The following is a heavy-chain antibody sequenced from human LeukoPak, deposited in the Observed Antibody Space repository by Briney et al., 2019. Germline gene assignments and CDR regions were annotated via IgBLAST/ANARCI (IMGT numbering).Heavy chain of an antibody. J-gene: IGHJ3*02. CDR1: GFTFSSYS. CDR2: ISGSGDNT. D-gene: IGHD3-16*01. Sequence: GGSLRLSCAASGFTFSSYSMNWVRQAPGKGLEWISSISGSGDNTYYADSVKGRFTISRDNSKNTLYLQMNSLRAEDTAIYYCAKSSHVFGAFDIWGLGTMVTVSS. CDR3: AKSSHVFGAFDI. V-gene: IGHV3-23*01.